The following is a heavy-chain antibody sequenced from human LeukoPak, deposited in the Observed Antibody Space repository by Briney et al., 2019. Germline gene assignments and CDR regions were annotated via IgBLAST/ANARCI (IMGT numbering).Heavy chain of an antibody. CDR3: AREPSSSGWSVYYFDY. D-gene: IGHD6-19*01. J-gene: IGHJ4*02. Sequence: GGSLRLSCAASGFTVSSNYMSWVRQAPGKGLEWVSVIYSGGSTYYADSVKGRFTISRDNSKNTLYLRMNSLRAEDTAVYYCAREPSSSGWSVYYFDYWGQGTLVTVSS. V-gene: IGHV3-66*01. CDR1: GFTVSSNY. CDR2: IYSGGST.